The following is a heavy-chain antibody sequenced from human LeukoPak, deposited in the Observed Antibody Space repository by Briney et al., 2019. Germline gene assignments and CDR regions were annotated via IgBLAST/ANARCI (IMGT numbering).Heavy chain of an antibody. Sequence: GGSLRLSCAASGFALSSHWMTWVRQVPGRGPEWVANVNRDGSETYYLDSVKGRFTISKDDAKNSLYLQMNSLRAEDTAIYYCARSLPYGTTWYGRSDFWGQGTLVTVSS. J-gene: IGHJ4*02. D-gene: IGHD6-13*01. CDR2: VNRDGSET. CDR3: ARSLPYGTTWYGRSDF. V-gene: IGHV3-7*03. CDR1: GFALSSHW.